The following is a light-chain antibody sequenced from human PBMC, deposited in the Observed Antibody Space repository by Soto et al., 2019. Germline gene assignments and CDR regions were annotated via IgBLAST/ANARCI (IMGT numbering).Light chain of an antibody. J-gene: IGLJ1*01. V-gene: IGLV2-23*01. CDR1: TSDVGRYNV. Sequence: QSALPQPASVSGSPGQSITISCTGTTSDVGRYNVVSWYQHHPGKAPKLMIYEDSKRPLGVSNRFSGSKSGNTASLTISGLQAEDEADYYCCSYAGSSTDVFGIGTKVTVL. CDR3: CSYAGSSTDV. CDR2: EDS.